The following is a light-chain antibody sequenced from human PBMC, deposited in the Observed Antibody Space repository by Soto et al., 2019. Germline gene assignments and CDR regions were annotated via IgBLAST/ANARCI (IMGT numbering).Light chain of an antibody. CDR3: QQYKNWPQT. CDR2: DAS. J-gene: IGKJ2*01. Sequence: EIVLTQSPATLSLSPGERATLSCRASQSISTYLAWYQQKPGQAPRLLIYDASNRAPGIPARISGRGSGTDFTLTISSLQSEDFGVYYCQQYKNWPQTFGQGTKLEIK. V-gene: IGKV3-11*01. CDR1: QSISTY.